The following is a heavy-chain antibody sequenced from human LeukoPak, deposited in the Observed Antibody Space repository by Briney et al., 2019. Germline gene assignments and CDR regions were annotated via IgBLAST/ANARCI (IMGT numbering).Heavy chain of an antibody. Sequence: GGSLRLSCAASGFTFSSYAMSWVRQAPGKGLEWVSAISGSGGSTYYADSVKGRFTISRDNSKNTLYLQMNNLRAEDTAVYYCAKEGGYDWASIWADYWGQGTLVTVSS. CDR1: GFTFSSYA. D-gene: IGHD5-12*01. CDR2: ISGSGGST. CDR3: AKEGGYDWASIWADY. J-gene: IGHJ4*02. V-gene: IGHV3-23*01.